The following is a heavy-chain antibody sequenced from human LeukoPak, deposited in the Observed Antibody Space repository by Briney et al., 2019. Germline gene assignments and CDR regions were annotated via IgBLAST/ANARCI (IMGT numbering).Heavy chain of an antibody. CDR2: INPNSGGT. CDR3: ARPPDGSSSWYISDY. V-gene: IGHV1-2*02. D-gene: IGHD6-13*01. J-gene: IGHJ4*02. Sequence: ASVKVSCKASGYTFTGYYMHWVRQAPGQGLEWMGWINPNSGGTNYAQKFQGRVTMTRDTSISTAYMELSRLRSDDTAVYYCARPPDGSSSWYISDYWGQGTLVTVSS. CDR1: GYTFTGYY.